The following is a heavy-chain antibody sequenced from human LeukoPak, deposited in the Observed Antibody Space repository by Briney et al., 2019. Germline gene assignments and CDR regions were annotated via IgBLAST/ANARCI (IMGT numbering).Heavy chain of an antibody. V-gene: IGHV4-59*01. Sequence: PSETLSLTCTVSGGSISSYYWSWIRQPPGKGLEWIGYIYYSGSTNYNPSLKSRVTISVDTSKNQFSLKLSSVTAADTAVYYCPRSRPEYCGGDCPYYYGMDVWGQGTTVTVSS. D-gene: IGHD2-21*02. CDR3: PRSRPEYCGGDCPYYYGMDV. CDR2: IYYSGST. CDR1: GGSISSYY. J-gene: IGHJ6*02.